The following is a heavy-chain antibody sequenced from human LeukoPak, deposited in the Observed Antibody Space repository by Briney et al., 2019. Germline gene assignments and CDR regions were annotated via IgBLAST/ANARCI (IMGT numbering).Heavy chain of an antibody. CDR3: ARNQQLGGHSYYYYGMDV. V-gene: IGHV3-23*01. D-gene: IGHD3-16*01. J-gene: IGHJ6*02. Sequence: GGSLRLSCVGSGFTSIAYALTWARQAPGKGLEWVPGISGGGVTTYYADSVKGRITISRDNSKNTLYLQMNSLRADDTAIYYCARNQQLGGHSYYYYGMDVWGQGTTVTVSS. CDR1: GFTSIAYA. CDR2: ISGGGVTT.